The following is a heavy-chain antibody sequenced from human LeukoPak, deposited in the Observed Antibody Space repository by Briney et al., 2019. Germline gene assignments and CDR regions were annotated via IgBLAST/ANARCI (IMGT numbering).Heavy chain of an antibody. Sequence: SETLSLTCTVSGGSISSFYRNWIRQPPGKGLEWVGYVIYSGNTNYNPSLGSRVTISEDTSKNQFSLNLNSLTAADTAVYYCARGLPGRDAFDVWGQGTVVTVSS. CDR2: VIYSGNT. D-gene: IGHD3-16*01. V-gene: IGHV4-59*13. CDR1: GGSISSFY. CDR3: ARGLPGRDAFDV. J-gene: IGHJ3*01.